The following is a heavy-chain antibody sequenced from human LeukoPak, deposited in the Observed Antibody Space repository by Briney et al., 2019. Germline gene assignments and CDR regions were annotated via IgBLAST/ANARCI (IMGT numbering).Heavy chain of an antibody. CDR3: AKDPRNGAYSGYDGSFDY. D-gene: IGHD5-12*01. V-gene: IGHV3-30*02. CDR2: IRYGGTNT. Sequence: GGSLRLSGAAPGFTFSSYGMHWVRQAPGKGLEWVAFIRYGGTNTYYADSVKGRFTISRDNSKNTIYLQTISQRTKDTAVYYCAKDPRNGAYSGYDGSFDYWGQGTLVTVSS. CDR1: GFTFSSYG. J-gene: IGHJ4*02.